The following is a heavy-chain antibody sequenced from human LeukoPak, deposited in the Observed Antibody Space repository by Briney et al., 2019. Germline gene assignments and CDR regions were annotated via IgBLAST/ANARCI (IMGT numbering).Heavy chain of an antibody. V-gene: IGHV4-39*07. Sequence: SETLSLTCSVSGASISSGSYYWTWIRQPPGKGLECIGEIAHTGSTNYNPSLKIRVTISMDTSRNEFSLQPTSLTAADTAVYYCARLQYLDVLTGYPLDAFDIWGQGTMVTVSS. CDR1: GASISSGSYY. D-gene: IGHD3-9*01. CDR2: IAHTGST. J-gene: IGHJ3*02. CDR3: ARLQYLDVLTGYPLDAFDI.